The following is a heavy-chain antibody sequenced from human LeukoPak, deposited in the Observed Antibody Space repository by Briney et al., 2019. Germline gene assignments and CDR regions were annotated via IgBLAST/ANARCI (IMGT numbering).Heavy chain of an antibody. CDR3: ASTDTAMGPDAFDI. CDR1: GGSISSSSYY. V-gene: IGHV4-39*01. CDR2: IYYSGST. D-gene: IGHD5-18*01. Sequence: SETLSLTCTVSGGSISSSSYYWGRIRQPPGKGLEWIGSIYYSGSTYYNPSLKSRVTISVDTSKNQFSLKLSSVTAADTAVYYCASTDTAMGPDAFDIWGQGTMVTVSS. J-gene: IGHJ3*02.